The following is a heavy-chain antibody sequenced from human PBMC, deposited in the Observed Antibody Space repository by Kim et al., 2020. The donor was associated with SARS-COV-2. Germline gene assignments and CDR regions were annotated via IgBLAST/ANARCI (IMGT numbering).Heavy chain of an antibody. V-gene: IGHV4-39*01. CDR3: ARHRPFYRYGMDV. J-gene: IGHJ6*02. CDR1: GGSISSSSYY. Sequence: SETLSLTCTVSGGSISSSSYYWGWIRQPPGKGLEWIGSIYYSGSTYYNPSLKSRVTISVDTSKNQFSLKLSSVTAADTAVYYCARHRPFYRYGMDVWGQGTTVTVSS. CDR2: IYYSGST.